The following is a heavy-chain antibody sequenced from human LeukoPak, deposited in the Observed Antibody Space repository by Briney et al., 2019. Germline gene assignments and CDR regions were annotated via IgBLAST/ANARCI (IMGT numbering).Heavy chain of an antibody. CDR1: GLTLSNYW. J-gene: IGHJ4*02. V-gene: IGHV3-74*03. CDR3: ARADSSGWYPSY. D-gene: IGHD6-19*01. CDR2: MNYDGSST. Sequence: PGGSLRLSCAASGLTLSNYWVHWVRQAPGKGLVWVSRMNYDGSSTTYADSVKGRFTISRDNAKNSLYLQMNSLRAEDTAVYYCARADSSGWYPSYWSQGTLVTVSS.